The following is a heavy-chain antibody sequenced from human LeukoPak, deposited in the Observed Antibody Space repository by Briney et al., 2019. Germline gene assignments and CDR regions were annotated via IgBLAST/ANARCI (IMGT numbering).Heavy chain of an antibody. D-gene: IGHD5-18*01. Sequence: SGGSLRLSCVGSGFTFSNYAMSWVRQAPGKGLDWVSVISGSAHKIRYADSVRGRFTISRDNSENTVYLQTNNLRGEDTAIYYCAGRITGYSSGYVFWGQGTLVTVSS. CDR3: AGRITGYSSGYVF. V-gene: IGHV3-23*01. J-gene: IGHJ4*02. CDR2: ISGSAHKI. CDR1: GFTFSNYA.